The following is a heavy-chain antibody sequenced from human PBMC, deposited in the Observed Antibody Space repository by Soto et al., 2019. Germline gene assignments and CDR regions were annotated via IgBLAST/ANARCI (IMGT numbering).Heavy chain of an antibody. D-gene: IGHD1-26*01. CDR1: GFTFSSYA. CDR2: ISRNGGST. J-gene: IGHJ4*02. Sequence: EVQLVESGGGLVQPGGSLRLSCAASGFTFSSYAMHWVRQAPGKGLEYLSTISRNGGSTYYANSVKGRFTISRDNSKNTLYLQMGSLRAADMAVYYCAREGGSYYFDYWGQGTLVTVSS. V-gene: IGHV3-64*01. CDR3: AREGGSYYFDY.